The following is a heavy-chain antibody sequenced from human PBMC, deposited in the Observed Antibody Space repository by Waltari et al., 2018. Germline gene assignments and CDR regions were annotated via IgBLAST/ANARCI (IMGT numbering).Heavy chain of an antibody. CDR1: GYSISSGYY. CDR3: ARHGYQYSGYFDY. D-gene: IGHD6-6*01. Sequence: QVQLQESGPGLVKPSETLSLTCAVSGYSISSGYYWGWIRQPPGKGLEWIGSIYHSGSTYHNPSLKSRVTISVDTSKNQFALKLSSVTAADTAVYYCARHGYQYSGYFDYWGQGTLVTVSS. CDR2: IYHSGST. J-gene: IGHJ4*02. V-gene: IGHV4-38-2*01.